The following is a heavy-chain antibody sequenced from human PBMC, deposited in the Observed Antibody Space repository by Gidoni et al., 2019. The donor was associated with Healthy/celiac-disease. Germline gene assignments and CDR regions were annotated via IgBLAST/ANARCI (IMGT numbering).Heavy chain of an antibody. CDR2: IYHSGST. J-gene: IGHJ3*02. Sequence: QVQLQESGPGLVKPSGTLSLTCAVPGGSISSSNWWSWVRQPPGKGLEWIGEIYHSGSTNYNPSLKSRVTISVDKSKNQFSLKLSSVTAADTAVYYCARLIKAVAGSMTYAFDIWGQGTMVTVSS. CDR1: GGSISSSNW. V-gene: IGHV4-4*02. D-gene: IGHD6-19*01. CDR3: ARLIKAVAGSMTYAFDI.